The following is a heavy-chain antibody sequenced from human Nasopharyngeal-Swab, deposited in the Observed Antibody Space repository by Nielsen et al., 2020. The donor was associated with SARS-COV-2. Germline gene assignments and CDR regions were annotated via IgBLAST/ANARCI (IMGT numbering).Heavy chain of an antibody. D-gene: IGHD2-15*01. J-gene: IGHJ4*02. V-gene: IGHV3-33*01. Sequence: AREAPGKGLEWVAVIWYDGSNKYYADSVKGRFTISRDNSKNTLYLQMISLRAEDTAVYYCAREAGYCSGGSCYSGPFDYWGQGTLVTVSS. CDR2: IWYDGSNK. CDR3: AREAGYCSGGSCYSGPFDY.